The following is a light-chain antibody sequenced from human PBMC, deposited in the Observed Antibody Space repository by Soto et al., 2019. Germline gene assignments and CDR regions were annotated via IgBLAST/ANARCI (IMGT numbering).Light chain of an antibody. CDR1: QSISTW. V-gene: IGKV1-5*01. CDR3: HQYNSNLWT. CDR2: DAS. Sequence: DIQMTQSPATLSAPVGDRVTITCRASQSISTWLAWYQQKPGKAPKLLIYDASSLESGVPSRFSGSGSGTEFTLTISSLQPDDFATYYCHQYNSNLWTFGQGTKVDIK. J-gene: IGKJ1*01.